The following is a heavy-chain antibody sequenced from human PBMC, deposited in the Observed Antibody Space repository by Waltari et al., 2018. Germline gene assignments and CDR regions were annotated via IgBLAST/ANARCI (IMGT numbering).Heavy chain of an antibody. CDR2: IYYSGST. V-gene: IGHV4-39*07. Sequence: QLQLQESGPGLVTPSEPLSLTCTVSGGSISSSSYYWGWIRQPPGKGLEWIGSIYYSGSTYYNPSLKSRVTISVDTSKNQFSLKLSSVTAADTAVYYCARESRVTTSYFDYWGQGTLVTVSS. D-gene: IGHD4-17*01. CDR1: GGSISSSSYY. J-gene: IGHJ4*02. CDR3: ARESRVTTSYFDY.